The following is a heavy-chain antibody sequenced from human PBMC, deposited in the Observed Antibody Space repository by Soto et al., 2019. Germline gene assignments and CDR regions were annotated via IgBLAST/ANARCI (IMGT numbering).Heavy chain of an antibody. J-gene: IGHJ6*02. CDR2: INPNSGGT. Sequence: DSVKVSCKASGYTFTGYYIHWVRQAPGQGLEWMGWINPNSGGTNYAQKFQGWVTLTRDTSISTAYLELSRLRSDDTAVYYCARDLGKTHYYGLDVWGQGTTVTVSS. CDR3: ARDLGKTHYYGLDV. CDR1: GYTFTGYY. V-gene: IGHV1-2*04.